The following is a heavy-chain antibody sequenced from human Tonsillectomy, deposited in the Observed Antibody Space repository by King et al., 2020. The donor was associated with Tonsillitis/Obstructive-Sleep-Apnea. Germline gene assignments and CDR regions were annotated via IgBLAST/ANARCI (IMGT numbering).Heavy chain of an antibody. CDR1: GYSFTTYW. CDR2: LDPSDAYT. D-gene: IGHD6-19*01. J-gene: IGHJ6*02. CDR3: ARLPGMAVAATQAFYYYGMDV. V-gene: IGHV5-10-1*01. Sequence: QLVQSGAEVKKPGESLRISCKGSGYSFTTYWISWVRQMPGQGLEWMGRLDPSDAYTNYSPSFQGHVTISADKSISTAYLQWSSLKASDTAMYYCARLPGMAVAATQAFYYYGMDVWGQGTTVTVSS.